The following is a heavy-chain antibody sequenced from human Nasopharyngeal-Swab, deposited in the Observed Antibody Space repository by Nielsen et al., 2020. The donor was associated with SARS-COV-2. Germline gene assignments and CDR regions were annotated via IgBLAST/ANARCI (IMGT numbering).Heavy chain of an antibody. CDR1: GFTFTTYS. D-gene: IGHD3-10*01. CDR3: VRDESGAFDI. Sequence: GESLKISCAASGFTFTTYSMTWVRQAPGQGLEWVANVKQDGGEKFYLDSVKGRFTISRDNAKSSLYLQMTSLRAEDTAVYYCVRDESGAFDIWGQGTMVTASS. CDR2: VKQDGGEK. V-gene: IGHV3-7*01. J-gene: IGHJ3*02.